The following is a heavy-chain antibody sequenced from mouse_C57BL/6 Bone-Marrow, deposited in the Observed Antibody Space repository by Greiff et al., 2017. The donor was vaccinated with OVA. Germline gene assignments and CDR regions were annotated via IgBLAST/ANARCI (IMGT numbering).Heavy chain of an antibody. Sequence: EVQLVVSGGGLVQSGESLKLSCESNEYEFPSHAMSWVRKTPGKRLELVAAINSDGGSTYYPDTMERRFIISRDNTKKTLYLQMSSLRSEDTALYYCARLVTGGEDYFDYWGQGTTLTVSS. J-gene: IGHJ2*01. CDR1: EYEFPSHA. D-gene: IGHD2-2*01. CDR3: ARLVTGGEDYFDY. CDR2: INSDGGST. V-gene: IGHV5-2*01.